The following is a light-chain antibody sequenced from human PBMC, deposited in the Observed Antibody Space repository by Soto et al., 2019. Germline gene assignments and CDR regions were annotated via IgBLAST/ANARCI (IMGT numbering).Light chain of an antibody. CDR1: QGISNY. CDR3: GQSKT. CDR2: AAS. V-gene: IGKV1-27*01. Sequence: DIQMTQSPSSLSASVGDRVTITCRASQGISNYLAWYQQKPGKVPKLLIYAASTLQSGVPSRFSGSGSGTDINFTRCRVEPVDFAEYYCGQSKTFGQGTKVDIK. J-gene: IGKJ1*01.